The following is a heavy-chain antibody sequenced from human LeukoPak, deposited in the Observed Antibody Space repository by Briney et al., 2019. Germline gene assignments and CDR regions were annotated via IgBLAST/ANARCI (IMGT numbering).Heavy chain of an antibody. CDR3: ARLRALSGHRGAFNI. J-gene: IGHJ3*02. V-gene: IGHV4-39*01. CDR2: VYYTGNA. D-gene: IGHD5/OR15-5a*01. Sequence: PSETLSLTCAVSGDSISNHIYYWDWIRQTPGKGLEWIGAVYYTGNAYYNPSLKSRVTISVDTSDNRFSLHLSSVNAADTAIYYCARLRALSGHRGAFNIWGQGTLVTVSS. CDR1: GDSISNHIYY.